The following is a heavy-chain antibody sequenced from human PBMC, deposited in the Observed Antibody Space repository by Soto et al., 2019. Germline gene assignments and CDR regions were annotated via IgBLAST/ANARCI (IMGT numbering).Heavy chain of an antibody. CDR1: GFTFSNAW. CDR3: TTVGYQYYDFWSGYPNIDY. CDR2: IKSKTDGGTT. J-gene: IGHJ4*02. V-gene: IGHV3-15*07. D-gene: IGHD3-3*01. Sequence: PGGSLRLSCAASGFTFSNAWMNWVRQAPGKGLEWVGRIKSKTDGGTTDYAAPVKGRFTISRDDSRNTLYLQMNSLKTEDTAVYYCTTVGYQYYDFWSGYPNIDYWGQGTLVTVSS.